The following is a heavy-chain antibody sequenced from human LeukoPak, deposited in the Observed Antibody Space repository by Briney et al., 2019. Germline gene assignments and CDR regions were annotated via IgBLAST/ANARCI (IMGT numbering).Heavy chain of an antibody. V-gene: IGHV3-21*01. CDR2: ISGSAWTI. D-gene: IGHD1-14*01. J-gene: IGHJ3*02. CDR3: TRDIRLTTDRDAFDI. Sequence: SLXLPCAASGFTFSSYSMNWVRQAPGKXPEWVSSISGSAWTIYDTDSVKGRFTTSRDNAKNSLYLQMNSLRPEDTAVYFCTRDIRLTTDRDAFDIWGQGTMVTVSS. CDR1: GFTFSSYS.